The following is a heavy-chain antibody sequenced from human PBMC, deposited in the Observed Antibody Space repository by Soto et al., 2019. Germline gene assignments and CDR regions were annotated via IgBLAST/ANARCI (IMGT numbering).Heavy chain of an antibody. Sequence: SATLSLTCTVSGGYISSFYWSWIRQPAGKGLEWIGRIYSGGRNNYNPSLKSRVTMSVDTSKNQFSLGLSSVTAADTAMYYCARGSSRWDYWGQGTLVTVSS. D-gene: IGHD6-13*01. CDR3: ARGSSRWDY. CDR2: IYSGGRN. J-gene: IGHJ4*02. CDR1: GGYISSFY. V-gene: IGHV4-4*07.